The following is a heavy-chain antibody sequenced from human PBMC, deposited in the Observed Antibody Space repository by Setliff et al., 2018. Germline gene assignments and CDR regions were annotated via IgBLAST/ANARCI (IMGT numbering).Heavy chain of an antibody. D-gene: IGHD3-22*01. Sequence: SVKVSCKASGGPLNSYSFSWVRQAPGQGLEWMGRIIPVLDITRYSQKFQGRVTITADKSTGIIYMELTSLRSHDTAVYYCARHPPPPNYFDIGALDSWGQGTLVTVSS. CDR2: IIPVLDIT. J-gene: IGHJ4*02. V-gene: IGHV1-69*02. CDR3: ARHPPPPNYFDIGALDS. CDR1: GGPLNSYS.